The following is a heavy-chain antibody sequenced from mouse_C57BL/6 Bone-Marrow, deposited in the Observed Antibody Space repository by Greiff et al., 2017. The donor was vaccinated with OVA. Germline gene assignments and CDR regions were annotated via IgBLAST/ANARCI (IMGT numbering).Heavy chain of an antibody. V-gene: IGHV5-4*03. Sequence: NLVESGGGLVKPGGSLKLSCAASGFTFSSYAMSWVRQTPEKRLEWVATISDGGSYTYYPDNVKGRFTISRDNAKNNLYLQMSHLKSEDTAMYYCARAGYYSTFAYWGKGTLVTVSA. J-gene: IGHJ3*01. D-gene: IGHD2-5*01. CDR3: ARAGYYSTFAY. CDR2: ISDGGSYT. CDR1: GFTFSSYA.